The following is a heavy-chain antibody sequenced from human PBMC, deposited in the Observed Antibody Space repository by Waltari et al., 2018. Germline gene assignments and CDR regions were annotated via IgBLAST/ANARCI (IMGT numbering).Heavy chain of an antibody. D-gene: IGHD3-10*01. CDR1: GGSISSSSYY. Sequence: QLQLQESGPGLVKPSETLSLTCTVSGGSISSSSYYWGWIRQPPGKGLEWIGSIYYSRSTYYNPSLKSRVTMSVDTSKNQFSLKLSSVTAADTAVYYCARQGTAAFDYWGQGTLVTVSS. V-gene: IGHV4-39*01. J-gene: IGHJ4*02. CDR3: ARQGTAAFDY. CDR2: IYYSRST.